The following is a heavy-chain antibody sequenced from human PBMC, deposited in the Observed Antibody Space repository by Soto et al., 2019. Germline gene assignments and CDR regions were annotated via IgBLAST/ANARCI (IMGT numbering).Heavy chain of an antibody. D-gene: IGHD6-25*01. V-gene: IGHV1-46*04. CDR2: INPNAGRT. CDR1: GYPFTSYY. J-gene: IGHJ4*02. CDR3: ARAARATHGVLDY. Sequence: ASVKVSCKASGYPFTSYYIHWVRQAPGQGLEWVGMINPNAGRTAYAQKLQGRVTMTGDTSTGTVYMELSSLRSEDTAVYYCARAARATHGVLDYWGQGTLVTVSS.